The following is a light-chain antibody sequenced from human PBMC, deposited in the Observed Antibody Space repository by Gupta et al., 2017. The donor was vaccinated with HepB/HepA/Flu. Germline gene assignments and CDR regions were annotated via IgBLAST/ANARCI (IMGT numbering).Light chain of an antibody. CDR2: KAS. CDR1: QSISSW. V-gene: IGKV1-5*03. CDR3: QEESSYVCT. J-gene: IGKJ2*02. Sequence: DIQMTQSPSSLSASVGDRVTITCRASQSISSWLAWYQQKPGKAPKLLIHKASTLESGVPSRFSGSGSGTEFTLTISSLQPDDFATYYCQEESSYVCTFGQGTKMEIK.